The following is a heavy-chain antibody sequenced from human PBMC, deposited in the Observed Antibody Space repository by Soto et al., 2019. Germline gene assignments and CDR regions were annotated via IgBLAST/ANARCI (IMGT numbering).Heavy chain of an antibody. CDR3: ALSIAAAVRRYWFDP. J-gene: IGHJ5*02. D-gene: IGHD6-13*01. V-gene: IGHV1-69*13. CDR2: IIPIFGTA. Sequence: ASVKVSCKASGGTFSSYAISWVRQAPGQGLEWMGGIIPIFGTANYAQKFQGRVTITADESTSTAYMELSSLRSEDTAVYYCALSIAAAVRRYWFDPWGQGTLVTVSS. CDR1: GGTFSSYA.